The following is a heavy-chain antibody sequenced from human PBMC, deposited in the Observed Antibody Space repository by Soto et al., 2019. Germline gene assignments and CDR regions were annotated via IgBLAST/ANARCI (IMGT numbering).Heavy chain of an antibody. J-gene: IGHJ4*02. CDR3: AHIVVAGLGYYFDY. V-gene: IGHV2-5*02. Sequence: QITLKESGPTLVKPTQTLTLTCTFSGFSLSSTRMAVGWIRQPPGNALEWLALIYWDDDKRYSPFLKSRLTITKDTSKNQVVLTMSNMDPVDTARYYCAHIVVAGLGYYFDYWGQGTLVTVSS. CDR1: GFSLSSTRMA. CDR2: IYWDDDK. D-gene: IGHD6-19*01.